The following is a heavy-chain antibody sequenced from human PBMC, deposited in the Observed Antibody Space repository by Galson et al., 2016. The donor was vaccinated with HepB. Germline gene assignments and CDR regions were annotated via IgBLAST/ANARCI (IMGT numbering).Heavy chain of an antibody. Sequence: SLRLSCAASGFTSTYAWMSWVRQAPGKGLEWVGRIKRITDGGTTDYAAPVKGRFSISRDDSQKRLYLHMNSLKTEDTAVYYCTVARYSSGDYYTYWGQGTLVTVSS. CDR3: TVARYSSGDYYTY. D-gene: IGHD3-10*01. V-gene: IGHV3-15*01. J-gene: IGHJ4*02. CDR2: IKRITDGGTT. CDR1: GFTSTYAW.